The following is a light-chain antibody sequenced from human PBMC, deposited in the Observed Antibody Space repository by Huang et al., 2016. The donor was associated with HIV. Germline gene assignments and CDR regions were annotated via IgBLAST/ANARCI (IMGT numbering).Light chain of an antibody. CDR3: QQYNNWPPYT. V-gene: IGKV3-15*01. CDR2: GAS. J-gene: IGKJ2*01. Sequence: EVVMTQSPATLSVSPGERTTLSCRASESVGSSFAWYQQKPGQPPRLLIYGASTRATGIPVRFSGSGSGTEFTLTISSLQSEDFAVYYCQQYNNWPPYTFGQGTKLEIK. CDR1: ESVGSS.